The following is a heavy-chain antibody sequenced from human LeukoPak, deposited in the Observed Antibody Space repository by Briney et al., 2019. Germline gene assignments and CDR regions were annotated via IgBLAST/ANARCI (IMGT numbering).Heavy chain of an antibody. CDR2: ISAYNGNT. V-gene: IGHV1-18*01. D-gene: IGHD6-13*01. CDR1: GYTFTSYG. Sequence: GASVKASCKASGYTFTSYGISWVRQAPGQGLEWMGWISAYNGNTNYAQKLQGRVTMTTDTSTSTAYMELRSLRSDDTAVYYCAREVAAAGTFQRLYYYYGMDVWGQGTTVTVSS. CDR3: AREVAAAGTFQRLYYYYGMDV. J-gene: IGHJ6*02.